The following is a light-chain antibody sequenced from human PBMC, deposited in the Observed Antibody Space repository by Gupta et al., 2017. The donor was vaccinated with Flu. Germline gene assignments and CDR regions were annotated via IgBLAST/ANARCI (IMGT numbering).Light chain of an antibody. Sequence: DIQMTQSPSSLSASVGDRVTITCQASQDIRNYLNWYQQRPGKAPKLLIYDAFNLERAVPSRFSGSGAASHFTFTIISLQPEDIATYFCQLEANVIDTFGQGTRLEIK. V-gene: IGKV1-33*01. CDR2: DAF. CDR3: QLEANVIDT. CDR1: QDIRNY. J-gene: IGKJ5*01.